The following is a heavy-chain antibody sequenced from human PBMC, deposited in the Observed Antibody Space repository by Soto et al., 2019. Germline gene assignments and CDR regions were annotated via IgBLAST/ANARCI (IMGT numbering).Heavy chain of an antibody. Sequence: QVQLQESGQGLVKPSDTLSLTCSVSGGSVSSHLYYWGWIRQPTGNGLEWIANVYYNGSTNYNHSLKSRVTISLDTSKNQFSMKLSSVTAADTDVYYCARGDYGDYPWFDPWGQGTPVTVSS. J-gene: IGHJ5*02. CDR2: VYYNGST. CDR3: ARGDYGDYPWFDP. D-gene: IGHD4-17*01. CDR1: GGSVSSHLYY. V-gene: IGHV4-61*01.